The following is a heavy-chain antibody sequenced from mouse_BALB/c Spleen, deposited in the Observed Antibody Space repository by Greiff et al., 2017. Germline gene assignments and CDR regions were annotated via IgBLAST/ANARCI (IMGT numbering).Heavy chain of an antibody. CDR1: GFSLTSYG. V-gene: IGHV2-2*02. Sequence: VKLMESGPGLVAPSQSLSITCTVSGFSLTSYGVHWVRQSPGKGLEWLGVIWSGGSTDYNAAFISRLSISKDNSKSQVFFKMNSLQANDTAIYYCARNYNYRYDLDYWGQGTTLTVSS. D-gene: IGHD2-14*01. J-gene: IGHJ2*01. CDR2: IWSGGST. CDR3: ARNYNYRYDLDY.